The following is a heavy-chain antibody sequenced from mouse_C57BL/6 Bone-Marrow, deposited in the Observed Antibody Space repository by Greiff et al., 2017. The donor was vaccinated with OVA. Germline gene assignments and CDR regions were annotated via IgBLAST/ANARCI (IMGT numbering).Heavy chain of an antibody. CDR2: ISDGGSYT. CDR3: AREGGDWYFDV. CDR1: GFTFSSYA. J-gene: IGHJ1*03. V-gene: IGHV5-4*01. Sequence: DVLLVESGGGLVKPGGSLKLSCAASGFTFSSYAMSWVRQTPEKRLEWVATISDGGSYTYYPDNVKGRFTISRDNAKNNQYLQMSHLKSEDTAMYYCAREGGDWYFDVWGTGTTVTVAS.